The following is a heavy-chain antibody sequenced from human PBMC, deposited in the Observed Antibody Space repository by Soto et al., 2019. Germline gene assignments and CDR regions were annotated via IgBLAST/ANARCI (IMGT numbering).Heavy chain of an antibody. V-gene: IGHV4-34*01. CDR2: INHSGNT. Sequence: QVQLQLWGAGLLKPSESLSLTCAVYGGSFSDFYWTWIRQLPGKGLEWIGEINHSGNTNYNPSLKSRVATXVXPSKTQFSLYLGSVTAADTAVYYCGPRGAVADPRGYWGQGTLVTVSS. CDR1: GGSFSDFY. J-gene: IGHJ4*02. CDR3: GPRGAVADPRGY. D-gene: IGHD6-19*01.